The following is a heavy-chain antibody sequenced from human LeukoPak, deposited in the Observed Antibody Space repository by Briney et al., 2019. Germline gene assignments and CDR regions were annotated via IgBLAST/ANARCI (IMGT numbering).Heavy chain of an antibody. D-gene: IGHD3-22*01. Sequence: SVKVSCKASGGTFSSYAISWVRQAPGQGLEWMGGIIPIFGTANYAQKFQGRVTITTDESTSTAYMELSSLRSEDTAVYYCARVDPRHYYDSSGYYYEGAFDIWGQGTMVTVSS. CDR2: IIPIFGTA. CDR1: GGTFSSYA. V-gene: IGHV1-69*05. J-gene: IGHJ3*02. CDR3: ARVDPRHYYDSSGYYYEGAFDI.